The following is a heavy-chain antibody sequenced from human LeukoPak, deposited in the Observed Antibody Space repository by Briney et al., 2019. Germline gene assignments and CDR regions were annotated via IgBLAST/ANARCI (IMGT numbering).Heavy chain of an antibody. J-gene: IGHJ4*02. V-gene: IGHV3-23*01. CDR1: GFTFSSYG. Sequence: GGSLRLSCVASGFTFSSYGMSWVRQAPGKGLEWVSAISGSGGSTYYADSVKGRFTISRDNSKNTLYLQMNSLRAEDTAVYYCAKVYQLPTYYFDYWGQGTLVTVSS. CDR3: AKVYQLPTYYFDY. D-gene: IGHD2-2*01. CDR2: ISGSGGST.